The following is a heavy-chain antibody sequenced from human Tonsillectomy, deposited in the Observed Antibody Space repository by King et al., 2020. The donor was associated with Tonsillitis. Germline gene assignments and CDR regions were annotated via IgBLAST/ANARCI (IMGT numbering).Heavy chain of an antibody. J-gene: IGHJ4*02. CDR1: GFTFSTFD. CDR2: ISYDGSNK. Sequence: VQLVESGGGVVQPGRSLRLSCAASGFTFSTFDMHWVRQAPGKGLEWVAVISYDGSNKYYVDSVKGRFTISRDNSKNTLYLQMNSLRAEDTAVYFCAKDLIDYYDSSGYFDYWGQGTLVTVPS. D-gene: IGHD3-22*01. V-gene: IGHV3-30*18. CDR3: AKDLIDYYDSSGYFDY.